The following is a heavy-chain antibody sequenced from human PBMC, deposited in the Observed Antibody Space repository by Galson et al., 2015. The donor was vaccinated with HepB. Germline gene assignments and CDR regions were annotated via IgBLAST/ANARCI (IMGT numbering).Heavy chain of an antibody. V-gene: IGHV3-21*01. J-gene: IGHJ4*02. CDR1: GFTSSNYN. D-gene: IGHD7-27*01. CDR3: ARDPPLGTPFDY. Sequence: SLRLSCAASGFTSSNYNMNWVRQAPGKGLEWVSSISSTSAYIYYADSVKGRFTVSRDNAKNSLYLQMNSLRDEDTAVYYRARDPPLGTPFDYWGQGTLVTVSS. CDR2: ISSTSAYI.